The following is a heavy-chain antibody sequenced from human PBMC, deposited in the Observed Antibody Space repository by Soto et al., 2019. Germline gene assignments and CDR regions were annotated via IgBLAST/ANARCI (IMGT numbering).Heavy chain of an antibody. J-gene: IGHJ4*02. D-gene: IGHD6-19*01. CDR2: INPNSGGA. Sequence: AASVKVSCKASGYNFLGFWLQWVRQAPGQGLEWMGRINPNSGGADYAQKFQDRVTMTSDTSITTAYMELSRLTSDDTAIYYCSISMAVPDPHTAFDFWGQGVQVTVSS. V-gene: IGHV1-2*06. CDR3: SISMAVPDPHTAFDF. CDR1: GYNFLGFW.